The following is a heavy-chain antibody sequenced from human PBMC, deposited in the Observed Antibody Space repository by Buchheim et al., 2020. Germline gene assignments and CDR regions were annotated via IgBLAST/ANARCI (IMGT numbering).Heavy chain of an antibody. CDR1: GFTFSSYA. CDR3: ARDGANYYGSGSYDWFDP. CDR2: ISYDGSNK. V-gene: IGHV3-30*04. J-gene: IGHJ5*02. Sequence: QVQLVESGGGVVQPGRSLRLSCAASGFTFSSYAMHWVRQAPGKGLEWVAVISYDGSNKYYADSVKGRFTISRDNSKNKLYLQMNSLRAEDTAVYYCARDGANYYGSGSYDWFDPWGQGTL. D-gene: IGHD3-10*01.